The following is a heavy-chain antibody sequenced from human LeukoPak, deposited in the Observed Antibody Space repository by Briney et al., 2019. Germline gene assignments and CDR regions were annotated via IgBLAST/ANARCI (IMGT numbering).Heavy chain of an antibody. D-gene: IGHD6-19*01. CDR1: GYTFTSYY. Sequence: ASVKVSCKASGYTFTSYYMHWVRQAPGQGLEWMGIINPSGGSTSYAQKFQGRVTMTRDTSTSTVYMELSSLRSEDTAVYYCAAAVAGNQHFDYWGQGTLVTVSS. J-gene: IGHJ4*02. CDR3: AAAVAGNQHFDY. CDR2: INPSGGST. V-gene: IGHV1-46*01.